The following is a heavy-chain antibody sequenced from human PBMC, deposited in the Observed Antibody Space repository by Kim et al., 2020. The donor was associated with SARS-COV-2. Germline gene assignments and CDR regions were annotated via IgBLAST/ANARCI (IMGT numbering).Heavy chain of an antibody. J-gene: IGHJ4*02. D-gene: IGHD3-10*01. CDR3: AKYRTTTMLDY. Sequence: GTNYNPSLKSRVTISEDTSTNQFFLTLTSVTAADTAIYYCAKYRTTTMLDYWGQGTRVTVSS. V-gene: IGHV4-39*01. CDR2: GT.